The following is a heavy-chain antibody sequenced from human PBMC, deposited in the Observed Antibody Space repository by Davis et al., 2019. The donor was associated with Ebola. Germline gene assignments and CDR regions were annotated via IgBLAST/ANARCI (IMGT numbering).Heavy chain of an antibody. Sequence: GESPKIPCRGSGYSFTSYWIGWVRQMPGKGLEWMGIIYPGDSDTRYSPSFQGQVTISADKSIRTAYLQWNSLKASDTAMYYCARQTHHFLSGPRTWFDPWGQGTLVTVSS. D-gene: IGHD3-3*02. CDR2: IYPGDSDT. V-gene: IGHV5-51*01. CDR3: ARQTHHFLSGPRTWFDP. CDR1: GYSFTSYW. J-gene: IGHJ5*02.